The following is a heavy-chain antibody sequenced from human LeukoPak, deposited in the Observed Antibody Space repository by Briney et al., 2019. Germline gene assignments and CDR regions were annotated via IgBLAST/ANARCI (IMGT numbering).Heavy chain of an antibody. CDR1: AFIFSGHW. D-gene: IGHD3-10*01. V-gene: IGHV3-7*03. CDR3: ARVVSLRYFDY. J-gene: IGHJ4*02. Sequence: GGSLRLSCEGSAFIFSGHWMNWVRQTPGKGLEWVASIKEDGSERQYVDSVKGRFSISRDNTKGSLFLQLNSLRAEDTAVYCCARVVSLRYFDYWGQGTLVTVSS. CDR2: IKEDGSER.